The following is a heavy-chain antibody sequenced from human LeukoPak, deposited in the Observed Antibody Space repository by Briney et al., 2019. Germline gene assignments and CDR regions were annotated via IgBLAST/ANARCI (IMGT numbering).Heavy chain of an antibody. Sequence: GGSQRLSCAASGFTFSNYAMSWVRQAPGKGLEWVSAISGSASSTYHADSVKGRFTISRDNSKNTLYLQMNSLRADDTAVYYCAKDNEYSSGWIPWGQGTLVTVSS. CDR1: GFTFSNYA. V-gene: IGHV3-23*01. CDR3: AKDNEYSSGWIP. J-gene: IGHJ4*02. CDR2: ISGSASST. D-gene: IGHD6-19*01.